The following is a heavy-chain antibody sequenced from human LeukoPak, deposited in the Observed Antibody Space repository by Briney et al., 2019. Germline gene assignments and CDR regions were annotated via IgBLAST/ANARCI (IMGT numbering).Heavy chain of an antibody. J-gene: IGHJ4*02. CDR2: ISSSSSYI. CDR3: ARDGSGSYLALDY. D-gene: IGHD3-10*01. CDR1: GFTFSDYY. V-gene: IGHV3-11*06. Sequence: GGSLRLSCAASGFTFSDYYMSWIRQAPGKGLEWVSSISSSSSYIFYTDSVKGRFTISRDNAKNSLYLQMNSLRAEDTAVYYCARDGSGSYLALDYWGQGTLVTVSS.